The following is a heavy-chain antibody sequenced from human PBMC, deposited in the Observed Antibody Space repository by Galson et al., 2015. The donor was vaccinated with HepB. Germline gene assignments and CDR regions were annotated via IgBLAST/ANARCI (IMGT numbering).Heavy chain of an antibody. Sequence: SVKVSCKASGYTFTGYYMHWVRQAPGQGLEWMGWINPNSGGTNYAQKFQGWVTMTRDTSISTAYMELSRLRSDDTAVYYCARAGPTDYYYYMDVWGKGTTVTVSS. CDR1: GYTFTGYY. V-gene: IGHV1-2*04. J-gene: IGHJ6*03. CDR2: INPNSGGT. CDR3: ARAGPTDYYYYMDV. D-gene: IGHD4-11*01.